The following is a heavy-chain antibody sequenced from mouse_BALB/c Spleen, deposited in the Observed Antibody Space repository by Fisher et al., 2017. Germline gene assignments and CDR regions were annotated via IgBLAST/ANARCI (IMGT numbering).Heavy chain of an antibody. CDR3: ARDDGYYWYFDV. J-gene: IGHJ1*01. Sequence: KFKGKATLTVDKSSSTAYMELRSLTSEDSAVYYCARDDGYYWYFDVWGAGTTVTVSS. D-gene: IGHD2-3*01. V-gene: IGHV1-26*01.